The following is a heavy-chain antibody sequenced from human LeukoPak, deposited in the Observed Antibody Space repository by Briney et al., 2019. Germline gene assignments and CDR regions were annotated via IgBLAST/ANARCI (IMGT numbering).Heavy chain of an antibody. CDR1: GGSFSGYY. J-gene: IGHJ3*02. D-gene: IGHD3-9*01. CDR3: ARAPHYDILTGYAFDI. CDR2: INHGGST. Sequence: SETVSLTCAVYGGSFSGYYWSWIRQPPGKGLEWIGGINHGGSTNYNPSLKSRVTISVDTPKNQFPLKLSSVTAADTAVYYCARAPHYDILTGYAFDIWGQGTMVTVSS. V-gene: IGHV4-34*01.